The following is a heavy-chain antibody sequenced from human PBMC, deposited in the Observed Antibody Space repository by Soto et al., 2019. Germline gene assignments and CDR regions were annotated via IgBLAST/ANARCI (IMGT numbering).Heavy chain of an antibody. V-gene: IGHV4-61*01. CDR3: ASTPIIFPSASYYYYGMDV. CDR1: GGSVSSGSYD. Sequence: QVQLQESGPGLVKPSETLSLTCTVSGGSVSSGSYDWSWIRQPPGTGLEWIGDIYYSGSTNYNPSLMSRVTISVDTAKNQFSWKLSSVTAADTAVYYCASTPIIFPSASYYYYGMDVWGQGTTVTDSS. J-gene: IGHJ6*02. D-gene: IGHD3-9*01. CDR2: IYYSGST.